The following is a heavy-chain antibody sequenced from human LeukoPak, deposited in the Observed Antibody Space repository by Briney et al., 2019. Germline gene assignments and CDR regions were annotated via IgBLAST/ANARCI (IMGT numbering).Heavy chain of an antibody. CDR1: GGSINSPKS. V-gene: IGHV4-4*02. Sequence: SETLSLTCAVSGGSINSPKSWSWVRQPPGKGLEWIGDRYHSGGTNYNPSLKSRVTISVDTSKNQFSLELNSVTAADTAVYYCGAYRTLDDAFDIRGQGTLVTV. J-gene: IGHJ3*02. CDR2: RYHSGGT. CDR3: GAYRTLDDAFDI. D-gene: IGHD3-16*01.